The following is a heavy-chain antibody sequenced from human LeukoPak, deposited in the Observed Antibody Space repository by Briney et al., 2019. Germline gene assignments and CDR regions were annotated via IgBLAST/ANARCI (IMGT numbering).Heavy chain of an antibody. V-gene: IGHV4-39*07. CDR2: IYYSGST. J-gene: IGHJ4*02. D-gene: IGHD2-15*01. CDR1: GGSVSSSSYY. Sequence: SETLSLTCTVSGGSVSSSSYYWGWIRQPPGKGLEWIGSIYYSGSTYYNPSLKSRVTISVDTSKNQFSLKLSSVTAADTAVYYCAREGRSNDRKYYFDYWGQGTLVTVSS. CDR3: AREGRSNDRKYYFDY.